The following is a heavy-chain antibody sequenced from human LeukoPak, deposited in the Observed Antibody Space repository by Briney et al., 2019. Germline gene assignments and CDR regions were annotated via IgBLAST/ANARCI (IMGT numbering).Heavy chain of an antibody. D-gene: IGHD3-22*01. Sequence: ASVKVSCKASGYTFTSYGISWVRQAPGQGLEWMGWISAYNGNTNYAQKLQGRVTMTTDTSTSTAYMELRSLRSDDTAVYYCAREARLYYDSRWFWWFDPWGQGTLVTVSS. CDR2: ISAYNGNT. V-gene: IGHV1-18*01. CDR3: AREARLYYDSRWFWWFDP. J-gene: IGHJ5*02. CDR1: GYTFTSYG.